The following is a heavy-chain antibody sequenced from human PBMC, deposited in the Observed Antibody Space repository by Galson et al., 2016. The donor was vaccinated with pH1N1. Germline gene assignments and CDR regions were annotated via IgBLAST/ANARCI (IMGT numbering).Heavy chain of an antibody. CDR1: GYSFSSYW. J-gene: IGHJ4*02. CDR2: IYPGDSDT. D-gene: IGHD3-3*01. CDR3: ARREAIGGVDY. V-gene: IGHV5-51*03. Sequence: QSGAEVKKPGESLKISCKGSGYSFSSYWIGWVRQLPGKGLEWMGIIYPGDSDTKYSPSFQGQVTFSVDKSISTAHLQWSSLKASDTAMYYGARREAIGGVDYWGQGTLVPVSS.